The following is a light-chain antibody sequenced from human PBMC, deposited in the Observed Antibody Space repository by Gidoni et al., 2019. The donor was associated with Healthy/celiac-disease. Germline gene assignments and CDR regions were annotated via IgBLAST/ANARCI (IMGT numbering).Light chain of an antibody. J-gene: IGKJ3*01. CDR2: AAS. V-gene: IGKV1-9*01. CDR1: QGISSY. CDR3: QQLNSYLFT. Sequence: DIQLTQSPSFLSASVGDRVTITCRASQGISSYLAWYQQKPGKAPKLLIYAASTLQSGVPSRFSGSGSGTEVTLTISSLQPEDFATYYCQQLNSYLFTFXPXTKVDIK.